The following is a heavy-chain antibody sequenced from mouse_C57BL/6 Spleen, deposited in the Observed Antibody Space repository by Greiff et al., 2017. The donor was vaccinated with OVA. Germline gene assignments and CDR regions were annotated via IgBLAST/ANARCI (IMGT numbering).Heavy chain of an antibody. CDR1: GYTFTSYW. CDR3: ARRGDGYPFDY. D-gene: IGHD2-3*01. V-gene: IGHV1-55*01. Sequence: QVQLKQSGAELVKPGASVKMSCKASGYTFTSYWITWVKQRPGQGLEWIGDIYPGSGSTNYNEKFKSKATLTVDTSSSTAYMQLSSLTSEDSAVYYCARRGDGYPFDYWGQGTTLTVSS. J-gene: IGHJ2*01. CDR2: IYPGSGST.